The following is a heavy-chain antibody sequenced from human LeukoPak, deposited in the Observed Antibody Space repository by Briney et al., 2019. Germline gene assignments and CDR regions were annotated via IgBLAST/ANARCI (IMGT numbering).Heavy chain of an antibody. J-gene: IGHJ5*02. CDR1: GGSISSSNW. CDR2: IYHSGST. D-gene: IGHD4-17*01. V-gene: IGHV4-4*02. CDR3: ARDDHGEDWFDP. Sequence: SETLSLTCAVSGGSISSSNWWSCVRQPPGKGLAWIGEIYHSGSTNYNPSLKSRVTISVDKSKNQFSLKLSSVTAADTAVYYCARDDHGEDWFDPWGQGTLVTVSS.